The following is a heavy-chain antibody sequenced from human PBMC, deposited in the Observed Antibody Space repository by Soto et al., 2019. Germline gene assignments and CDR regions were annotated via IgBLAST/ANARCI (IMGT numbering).Heavy chain of an antibody. CDR2: ISSSSSYI. CDR1: GFTFSSYS. D-gene: IGHD1-7*01. J-gene: IGHJ4*02. V-gene: IGHV3-21*01. Sequence: GGSLRLSCAASGFTFSSYSMNWVRQAPGKGLEWVSSISSSSSYIYYADSVKGRFTISRDNAKNSLYLQMNSLRAEDTAVYYCARLGQGGRTRNYWGQGTLVTVSS. CDR3: ARLGQGGRTRNY.